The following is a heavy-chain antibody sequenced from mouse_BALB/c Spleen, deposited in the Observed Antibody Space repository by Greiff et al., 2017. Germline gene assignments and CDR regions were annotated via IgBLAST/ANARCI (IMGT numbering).Heavy chain of an antibody. Sequence: QVQLKESGAELVRPGSSVKISCKASGYAFSSYWMNWVKQRPGQGLEWIGQIYPGDGDTNYNGKFKGKATLTADKSSSTAYMQLSSLTSEDSAVYFCAREGGGGWFLDYWGQGTTLTVSS. V-gene: IGHV1-80*01. J-gene: IGHJ2*01. CDR1: GYAFSSYW. CDR2: IYPGDGDT. CDR3: AREGGGGWFLDY. D-gene: IGHD2-3*01.